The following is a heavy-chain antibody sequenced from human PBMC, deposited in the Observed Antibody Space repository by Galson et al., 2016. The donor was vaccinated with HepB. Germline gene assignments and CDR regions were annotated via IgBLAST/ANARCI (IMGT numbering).Heavy chain of an antibody. Sequence: SLRLSFSASGFGFSSHWRHWVRQDLGKGLVWVSCINSDGTISNYAATVKCRFTISRDKAKTPLYLQMNSLRAEETAVYFCVRDHSVVPTTAYNWFDPWGRGTLVTVSS. D-gene: IGHD4-23*01. CDR3: VRDHSVVPTTAYNWFDP. CDR1: GFGFSSHW. J-gene: IGHJ5*02. CDR2: INSDGTIS. V-gene: IGHV3-74*01.